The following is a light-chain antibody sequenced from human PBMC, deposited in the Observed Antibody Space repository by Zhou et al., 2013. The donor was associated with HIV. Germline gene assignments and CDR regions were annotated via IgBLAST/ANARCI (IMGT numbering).Light chain of an antibody. V-gene: IGKV1-8*01. CDR3: QQYYSYPRT. J-gene: IGKJ1*01. Sequence: AIRMTQSPSSFSASTGDRVTITCRASQGISSYLAWYQQKPGKAPKLLIYAASTLQSGVPSRFSGSGSGTDFTLTISCLQSEDFATYYCQQYYSYPRTFGPRDQGG. CDR1: QGISSY. CDR2: AAS.